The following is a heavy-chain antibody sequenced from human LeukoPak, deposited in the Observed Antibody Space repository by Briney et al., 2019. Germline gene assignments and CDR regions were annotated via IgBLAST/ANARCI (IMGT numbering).Heavy chain of an antibody. V-gene: IGHV4-38-2*02. Sequence: SETLSLTCTVSGYSISSGYYWGWIRQPPGKGLEWIGSIYHSGSTYYNPTLKSRVTISVDTSTNQFRLKLRSVTAPDTAVYYCARVPGYSSGWYYDYWGQGTLVTVSS. CDR1: GYSISSGYY. CDR3: ARVPGYSSGWYYDY. D-gene: IGHD6-19*01. J-gene: IGHJ4*02. CDR2: IYHSGST.